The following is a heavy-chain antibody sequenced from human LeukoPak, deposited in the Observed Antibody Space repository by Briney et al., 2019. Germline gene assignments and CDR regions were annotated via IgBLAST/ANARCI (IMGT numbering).Heavy chain of an antibody. V-gene: IGHV3-23*01. D-gene: IGHD2-15*01. Sequence: GGSLRLSCAASGLTFSNYAMTWVGQAPGKGLEWVSGISNSGGGTYYADSVKGRFTISRDNAKDSLYLQMNSLRAEDTAVYYCARVAGCSGGSCYSYNYYYYGMDVWGQGTTVTVSS. J-gene: IGHJ6*02. CDR1: GLTFSNYA. CDR3: ARVAGCSGGSCYSYNYYYYGMDV. CDR2: ISNSGGGT.